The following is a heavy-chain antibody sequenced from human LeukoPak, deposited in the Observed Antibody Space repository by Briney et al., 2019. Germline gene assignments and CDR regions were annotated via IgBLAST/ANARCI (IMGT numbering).Heavy chain of an antibody. CDR3: ARAIRYQLLSDY. CDR1: GYTFSPYD. D-gene: IGHD2-2*01. V-gene: IGHV1-8*03. J-gene: IGHJ4*02. CDR2: MNPNSGNT. Sequence: ASVKVSCKTSGYTFSPYDINWVRQAAGQGLEWMGWMNPNSGNTGFAQKFQGRATITRDTSITTAYLELSSLRSEDTAVYYCARAIRYQLLSDYWGQGTLVTVSS.